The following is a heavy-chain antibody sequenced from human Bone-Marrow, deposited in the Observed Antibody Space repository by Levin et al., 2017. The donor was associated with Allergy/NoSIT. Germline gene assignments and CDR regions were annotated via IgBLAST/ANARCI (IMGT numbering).Heavy chain of an antibody. Sequence: GGSLRLSCVASGFSFSAYGMHWVRQAPGKGLEWVAMIWNDEINKNHADSVKGRFTISRDNSKNTVYLQMNSLRAEDTGVYYCARVASGSHEDYWGQGTLVTVSS. V-gene: IGHV3-33*01. CDR1: GFSFSAYG. J-gene: IGHJ4*02. CDR2: IWNDEINK. CDR3: ARVASGSHEDY. D-gene: IGHD1-26*01.